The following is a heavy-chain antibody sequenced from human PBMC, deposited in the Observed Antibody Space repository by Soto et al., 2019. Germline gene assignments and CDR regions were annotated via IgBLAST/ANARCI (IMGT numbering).Heavy chain of an antibody. CDR1: AYTFTTYG. CDR3: ARERWLQLGLDAFDI. V-gene: IGHV1-18*01. CDR2: ISAYNGNT. D-gene: IGHD1-1*01. J-gene: IGHJ3*02. Sequence: QVQLVQSGAEVKKPGASVKVSCKASAYTFTTYGLIWVRQAPGQGLEWMGWISAYNGNTNYARKFQGRVSLTTDTSTNTAYMELRSLRSDDTAVYYCARERWLQLGLDAFDIWGQGTMVTASS.